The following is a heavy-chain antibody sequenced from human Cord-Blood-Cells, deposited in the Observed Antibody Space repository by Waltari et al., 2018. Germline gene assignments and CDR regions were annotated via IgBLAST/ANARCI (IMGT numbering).Heavy chain of an antibody. V-gene: IGHV4-59*11. J-gene: IGHJ6*02. CDR1: GGSISSHY. D-gene: IGHD2-2*01. Sequence: QVQLQESGPGLVKPSETLSLTCTVSGGSISSHYWSWIRQPPGKGLEWIGYIYYSGSHNYNPALKSRVTRSVDTSKNQFSLELSSGTAADTAVYYCARGGAPIVVVPAAPSYYYYGMDVWGQGTTVTVSS. CDR2: IYYSGSH. CDR3: ARGGAPIVVVPAAPSYYYYGMDV.